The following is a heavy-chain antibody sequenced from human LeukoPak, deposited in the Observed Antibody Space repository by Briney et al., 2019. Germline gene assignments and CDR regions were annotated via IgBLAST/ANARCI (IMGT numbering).Heavy chain of an antibody. V-gene: IGHV1-18*01. J-gene: IGHJ4*02. CDR1: GGTFSSYA. CDR3: ASQQLGGYFDY. D-gene: IGHD6-13*01. Sequence: ASVKVSCKASGGTFSSYAISWVRQAPGQGLEWMGWISAYNGNTNYAQKLQGRVTMTTDTSTSTAYMELRSLRSDDTAVYYCASQQLGGYFDYWGQGTLVTVSS. CDR2: ISAYNGNT.